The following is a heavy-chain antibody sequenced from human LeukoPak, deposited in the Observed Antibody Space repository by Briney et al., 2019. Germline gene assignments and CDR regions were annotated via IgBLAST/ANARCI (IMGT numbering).Heavy chain of an antibody. D-gene: IGHD4-23*01. CDR3: AKDPSGRVTRDYFDY. V-gene: IGHV3-53*05. Sequence: GGSLRLSCAASGFTVSSNYMSWVRQAPGKGLERVPVIYSGGSTYYADSVKGRFTISRDNSKNTLYLQMNSLRAEDTAVYYCAKDPSGRVTRDYFDYWGQGTLVTVSS. J-gene: IGHJ4*02. CDR2: IYSGGST. CDR1: GFTVSSNY.